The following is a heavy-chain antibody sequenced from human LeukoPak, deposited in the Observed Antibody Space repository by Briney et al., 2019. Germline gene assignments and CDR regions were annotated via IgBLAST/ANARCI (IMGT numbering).Heavy chain of an antibody. CDR2: VNPGDSDT. CDR1: GYRFTNYW. D-gene: IGHD6-13*01. CDR3: ASSSWSHYYYYYGMDV. Sequence: GDSLKISCKGSGYRFTNYWIGWVRQMPGKGLEWMGIVNPGDSDTRYSPSFRGQVTISADKSISTAYLQWSSLKASDTAMYYCASSSWSHYYYYYGMDVWGQGTTVTVSS. V-gene: IGHV5-51*01. J-gene: IGHJ6*02.